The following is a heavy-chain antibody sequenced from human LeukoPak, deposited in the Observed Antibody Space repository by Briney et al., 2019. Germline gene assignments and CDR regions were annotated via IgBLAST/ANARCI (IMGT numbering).Heavy chain of an antibody. J-gene: IGHJ4*02. CDR2: INPAGSET. CDR3: ATFGLVAALDL. CDR1: GFSFNAYW. V-gene: IGHV3-7*01. D-gene: IGHD5-12*01. Sequence: PGGSLRLSCAASGFSFNAYWMAWVRQAPGTGLEWVANINPAGSETFHVDPVKGRFSISRDHAKNLVYLQMNSLRADDTAVYYCATFGLVAALDLWGQGTLVTVSS.